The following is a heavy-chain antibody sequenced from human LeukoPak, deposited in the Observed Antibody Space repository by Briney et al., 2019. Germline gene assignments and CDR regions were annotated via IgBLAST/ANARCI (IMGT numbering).Heavy chain of an antibody. V-gene: IGHV3-48*01. D-gene: IGHD2-2*01. CDR2: ISSSSSTI. J-gene: IGHJ4*02. CDR1: GFTFSSYS. CDR3: ARDPLRYCSSTSCEGNY. Sequence: KTGGSLRLSCAASGFTFSSYSMNWVRQAPGKGLEWVSYISSSSSTIYYADSVKGRFTISRDNAKNSLYLQMNSLRAEDTAVYYCARDPLRYCSSTSCEGNYWGQGTLVTVSS.